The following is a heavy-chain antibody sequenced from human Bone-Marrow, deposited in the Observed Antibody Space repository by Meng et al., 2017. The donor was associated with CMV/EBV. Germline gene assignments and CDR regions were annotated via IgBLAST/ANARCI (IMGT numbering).Heavy chain of an antibody. Sequence: QVQGGQSGAEVKKSGPSVKVSCKASGYTLTDYYLHWVRQAPGQWLEWMGWINPNTDTNYAQNFQGRVTMTRDMSINTAYMELSRLTSGDTAVYYCARSSGWSRFDYWGQGTLVTVSS. D-gene: IGHD6-19*01. CDR3: ARSSGWSRFDY. J-gene: IGHJ4*02. V-gene: IGHV1-2*02. CDR2: INPNTDT. CDR1: GYTLTDYY.